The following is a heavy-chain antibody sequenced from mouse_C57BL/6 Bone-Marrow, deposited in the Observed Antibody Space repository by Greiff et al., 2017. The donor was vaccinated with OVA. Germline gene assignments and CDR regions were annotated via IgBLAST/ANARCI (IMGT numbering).Heavy chain of an antibody. J-gene: IGHJ2*01. CDR2: INPYNGGT. CDR1: GYTFTDYY. CDR3: ARLLLDY. D-gene: IGHD2-1*01. Sequence: VQLKESGPVLVKPGASVKMSCKASGYTFTDYYMNWVKQSHGKSLEWIGVINPYNGGTSYNQKFKGKATLTVDKSSSTAYMELNSLTSEDSAVYYCARLLLDYWGQGTTLTVSS. V-gene: IGHV1-19*01.